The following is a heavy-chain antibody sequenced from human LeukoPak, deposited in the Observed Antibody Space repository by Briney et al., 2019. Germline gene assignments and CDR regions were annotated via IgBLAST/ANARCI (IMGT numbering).Heavy chain of an antibody. Sequence: SETLSLTCTVSGGSISSYYWSWIRQPPGKGLEWIGYIYYSGSTNYNPSLKSRVTISVDTSKNQFSLKLSSVTAADTAVYYCARVYRSSTSCYTPYYFDYWGQGTLVTVSS. CDR1: GGSISSYY. V-gene: IGHV4-59*01. CDR2: IYYSGST. CDR3: ARVYRSSTSCYTPYYFDY. D-gene: IGHD2-2*02. J-gene: IGHJ4*02.